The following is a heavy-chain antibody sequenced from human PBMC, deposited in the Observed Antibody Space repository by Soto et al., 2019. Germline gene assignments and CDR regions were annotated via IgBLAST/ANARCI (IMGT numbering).Heavy chain of an antibody. Sequence: GSLRLSCAVSGFMFSSYWMSWVRQAPGRGLEWVATIAHGGSEKYYVDSVKGRFTISRDNTKNSLFLQMNSLRAEDTAVYYCARESNAHFDYWGQGTLVTVSS. D-gene: IGHD7-27*01. CDR1: GFMFSSYW. CDR2: IAHGGSEK. V-gene: IGHV3-7*01. CDR3: ARESNAHFDY. J-gene: IGHJ4*02.